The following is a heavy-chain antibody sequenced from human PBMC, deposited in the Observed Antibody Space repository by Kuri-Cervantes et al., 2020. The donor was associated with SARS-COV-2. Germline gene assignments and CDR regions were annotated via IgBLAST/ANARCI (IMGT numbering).Heavy chain of an antibody. CDR3: ARAEHLLTTVIAFDY. D-gene: IGHD4-17*01. J-gene: IGHJ4*01. CDR2: ISGSGGST. CDR1: GFPFSSYA. Sequence: GGSLRLSCAASGFPFSSYAMSWVRQAPGKGLEWVSAISGSGGSTYYADSVKGRFTISRDNSKNTLYLQMNSLRAEDTAVYYCARAEHLLTTVIAFDYWGQEPWSPSPQ. V-gene: IGHV3-23*01.